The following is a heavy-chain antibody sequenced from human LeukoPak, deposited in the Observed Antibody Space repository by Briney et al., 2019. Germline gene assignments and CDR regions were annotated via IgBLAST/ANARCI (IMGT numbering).Heavy chain of an antibody. J-gene: IGHJ4*02. CDR3: ARVFLRWPAAIGYSYGYPFDY. CDR2: IYYSGST. D-gene: IGHD5-18*01. Sequence: SETLSLTCTVSGGSISSSSYYWGWIRQPPGKGLEWIGSIYYSGSTYYNPSLKSRVTISVDTSKNQFSLKLSSVTAADTAVYYCARVFLRWPAAIGYSYGYPFDYWGQGTLVTVSS. CDR1: GGSISSSSYY. V-gene: IGHV4-39*01.